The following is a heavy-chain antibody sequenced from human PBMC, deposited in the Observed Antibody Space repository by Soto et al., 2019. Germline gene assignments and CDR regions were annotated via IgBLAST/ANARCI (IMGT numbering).Heavy chain of an antibody. J-gene: IGHJ4*02. Sequence: GGSLRLSCAASGFTVSSNYMSWVRQAPGKGLEWVSVIYSGGSTYYADSVKGRFTISRDNSKNTLYLQMNSLRAEDTAVYYCARVRGSSSFRRLDYWGQGTLVTVAS. CDR1: GFTVSSNY. V-gene: IGHV3-53*01. D-gene: IGHD6-6*01. CDR3: ARVRGSSSFRRLDY. CDR2: IYSGGST.